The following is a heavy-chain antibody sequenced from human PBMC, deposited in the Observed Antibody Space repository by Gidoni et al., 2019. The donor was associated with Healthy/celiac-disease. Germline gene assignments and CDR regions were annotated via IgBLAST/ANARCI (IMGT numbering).Heavy chain of an antibody. CDR2: IWYDGSNK. Sequence: QVQLVESGGGVVQPGRSLRLSCAASGFPFSSYGMHWVRQAPGKGLEWVEVIWYDGSNKYYADSVKGRFTISRDNSKNTLYLQMNSLRAEDTAVYYCAREGYYDPYYYGMDVWGQGTTVTVSS. CDR3: AREGYYDPYYYGMDV. CDR1: GFPFSSYG. J-gene: IGHJ6*02. D-gene: IGHD3-22*01. V-gene: IGHV3-33*08.